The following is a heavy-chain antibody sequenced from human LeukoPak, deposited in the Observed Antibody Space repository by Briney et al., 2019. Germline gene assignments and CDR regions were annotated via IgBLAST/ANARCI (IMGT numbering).Heavy chain of an antibody. Sequence: ASVKVSCKVSGYTLTELSIHWVRQAPGQGLEWMGCVNTKNGDTLYAQNFQGRVTMTRDTSINTAYMGLYRLKSDDTAVYYCAGETGGFEIWGQGTLVTVSS. V-gene: IGHV1-2*02. CDR1: GYTLTELS. J-gene: IGHJ3*02. D-gene: IGHD2-8*02. CDR3: AGETGGFEI. CDR2: VNTKNGDT.